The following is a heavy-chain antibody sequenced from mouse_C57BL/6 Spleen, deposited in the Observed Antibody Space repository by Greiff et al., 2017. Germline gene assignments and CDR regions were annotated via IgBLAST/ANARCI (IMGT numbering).Heavy chain of an antibody. CDR1: GYTFTSYW. J-gene: IGHJ3*01. Sequence: QVQLQQPGAELVMPGASVKLSCKASGYTFTSYWMHWVKQRPGQGLEWIGEIDPSDSYTNYNQKFTGKSTLTVDKSSSTAYMQLSSLTSEDSAVYYCARGKDYYGSSYAWFAYWGQGTLVTVSA. CDR2: IDPSDSYT. D-gene: IGHD1-1*01. CDR3: ARGKDYYGSSYAWFAY. V-gene: IGHV1-69*01.